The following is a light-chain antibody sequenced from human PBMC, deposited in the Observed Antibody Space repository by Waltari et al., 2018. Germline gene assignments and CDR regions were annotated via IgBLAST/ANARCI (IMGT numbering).Light chain of an antibody. CDR1: QILLSSSNNKDF. J-gene: IGKJ5*01. CDR3: QQYYGTPIT. CDR2: WAS. Sequence: DIVMTQSPDSLAVSLGERATINCKSSQILLSSSNNKDFLIWYQQKPGQPPKVLFYWASSRESGVPDRFSGSGSGTDFTLTISSLQAEDVAVYYCQQYYGTPITFGQGTRLEIK. V-gene: IGKV4-1*01.